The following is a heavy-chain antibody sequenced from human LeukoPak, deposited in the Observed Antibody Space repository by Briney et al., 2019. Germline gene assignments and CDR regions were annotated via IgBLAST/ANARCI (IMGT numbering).Heavy chain of an antibody. CDR2: ISAYNGNT. V-gene: IGHV1-18*01. Sequence: ASVKVSCKASGYTFTSYGISWVRQAPEQGLEWMGWISAYNGNTNYAQKLQGRVTMTTDTSTSTAYMELRSLRSDDTAVYYCARGSLGPAASLFDYWGQGTLVTVSS. D-gene: IGHD3-10*01. J-gene: IGHJ4*02. CDR3: ARGSLGPAASLFDY. CDR1: GYTFTSYG.